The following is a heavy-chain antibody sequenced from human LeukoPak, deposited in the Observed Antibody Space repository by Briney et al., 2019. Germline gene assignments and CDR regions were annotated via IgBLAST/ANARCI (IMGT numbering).Heavy chain of an antibody. V-gene: IGHV3-73*01. D-gene: IGHD2-8*01. CDR2: IRSKANSYAT. CDR1: GFTFSGSA. J-gene: IGHJ5*02. CDR3: TRLMAGFDP. Sequence: GGSLKLSCAASGFTFSGSATHWVRQASGKGLEWVGRIRSKANSYATAYAASVKGRFTISRDDSKNTAYLQMNSLKTEDTAVYYCTRLMAGFDPWGQGTLVTVSS.